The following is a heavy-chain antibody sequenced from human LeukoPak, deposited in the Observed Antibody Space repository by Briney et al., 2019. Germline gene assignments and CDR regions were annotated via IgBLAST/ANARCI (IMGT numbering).Heavy chain of an antibody. CDR2: INPSGGST. CDR3: ARVVGGIVPGGRDAFDI. Sequence: ASVKVSCKASGYTFTSYYMHWVRQAPGQGLEWMGKINPSGGSTNYAQKFQGRVTMTRDTSTSTVYMELSGLRSEDTAVYYCARVVGGIVPGGRDAFDIWGQGTMVTVSS. V-gene: IGHV1-46*01. J-gene: IGHJ3*02. CDR1: GYTFTSYY. D-gene: IGHD2-2*01.